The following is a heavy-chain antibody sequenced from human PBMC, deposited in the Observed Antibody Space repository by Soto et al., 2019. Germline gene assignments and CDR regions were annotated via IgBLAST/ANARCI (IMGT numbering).Heavy chain of an antibody. CDR3: AKVSRPSRISTPDFDY. Sequence: QVQLVESGGGVVQPGTSLRLSCAASGFTLSSYSIHWVRQAPGKGLDWVAVISYDGNTQFYGDSVKGRFIVSRDNSRNTLYLQLNNLQAEVTAVYYCAKVSRPSRISTPDFDYWGQGTLVTVSS. CDR1: GFTLSSYS. CDR2: ISYDGNTQ. J-gene: IGHJ4*02. V-gene: IGHV3-30-3*01.